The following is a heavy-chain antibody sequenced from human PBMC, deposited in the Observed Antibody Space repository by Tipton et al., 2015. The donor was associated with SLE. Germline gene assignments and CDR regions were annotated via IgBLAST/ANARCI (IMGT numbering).Heavy chain of an antibody. CDR2: ISWNGGSI. V-gene: IGHV3-9*03. Sequence: SLRLSCAASGFTFDDYAMHWVRQAPGKGLEWVSGISWNGGSIGYADSVKGRFTISRDNAKNSLYLQMNSLRAEDMALYYCARESHWYFDLWGRGTLVTVSS. CDR1: GFTFDDYA. J-gene: IGHJ2*01. CDR3: ARESHWYFDL.